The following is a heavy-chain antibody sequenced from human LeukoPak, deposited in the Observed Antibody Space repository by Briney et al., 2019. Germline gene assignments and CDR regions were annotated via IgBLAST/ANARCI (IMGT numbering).Heavy chain of an antibody. CDR3: ARMFRTVWELPYF. V-gene: IGHV4-59*08. CDR2: IYYTGST. CDR1: GGSVSHYY. D-gene: IGHD1-26*01. J-gene: IGHJ4*02. Sequence: SETLSLTCTVSGGSVSHYYWSWIRQSPGKGLEWIGYIYYTGSTSYNPSLRSRVTMSADTSKNQFSLKLSSVTAADTAVYYCARMFRTVWELPYFWGQGTLVTVSS.